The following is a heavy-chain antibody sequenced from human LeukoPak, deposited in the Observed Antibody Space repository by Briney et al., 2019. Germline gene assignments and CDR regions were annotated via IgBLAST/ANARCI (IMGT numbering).Heavy chain of an antibody. V-gene: IGHV3-74*01. CDR1: GFTFSNYW. Sequence: GGSLRLSCAASGFTFSNYWMHWVRQTPGKGLVWVSRIISDGSSTSYADSVKGRFTISRDNAENTLYLQMNSLRAEDTAVYYCARHGSLADYWGQETLVTVSS. CDR3: ARHGSLADY. J-gene: IGHJ4*02. CDR2: IISDGSST.